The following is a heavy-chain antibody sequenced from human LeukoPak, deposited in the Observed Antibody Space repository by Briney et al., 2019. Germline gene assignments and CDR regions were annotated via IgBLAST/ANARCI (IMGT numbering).Heavy chain of an antibody. CDR1: GFTFATYY. J-gene: IGHJ4*02. CDR3: LRWSGFHY. V-gene: IGHV3-23*01. Sequence: GGSLRLSCAASGFTFATYYMTWVRQAPGKGLEWVSTISGSGDITYYADSVRGRFTISRDNSKDTLYLQMNNLRAEDTAVYYCLRWSGFHYWGQGARVAVSS. D-gene: IGHD3-3*01. CDR2: ISGSGDIT.